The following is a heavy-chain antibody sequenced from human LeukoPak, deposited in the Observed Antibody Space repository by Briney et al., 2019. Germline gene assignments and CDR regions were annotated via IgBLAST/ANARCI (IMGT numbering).Heavy chain of an antibody. D-gene: IGHD3-9*01. CDR2: ISYDGSNE. V-gene: IGHV3-30*18. Sequence: PGGSLRLSCAASGFTFNGYGMHWVRQAPGKGLEWVAVISYDGSNEYYTDSVKGRFTISRDNSKNTLYLQMNSLRAEDTAVYYCAKDQAFYDILSGYINIDFWGQGTLVTVSS. J-gene: IGHJ4*02. CDR1: GFTFNGYG. CDR3: AKDQAFYDILSGYINIDF.